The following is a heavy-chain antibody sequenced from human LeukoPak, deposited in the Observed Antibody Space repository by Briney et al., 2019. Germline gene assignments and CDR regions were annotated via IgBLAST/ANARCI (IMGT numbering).Heavy chain of an antibody. V-gene: IGHV4-34*01. J-gene: IGHJ4*02. CDR1: VLLFSGYY. CDR3: ARGPPAADCSSTSCYLFTGRIAAAGRFDY. CDR2: INHSGST. D-gene: IGHD2-2*01. Sequence: AETLSLTCAVYVLLFSGYYWSWLRQPPGKGLEWVGDINHSGSTNYNPSLKGRVTISVDNSKNQFSLKLSSVTAADTAVYYCARGPPAADCSSTSCYLFTGRIAAAGRFDYWGEGTLATVSS.